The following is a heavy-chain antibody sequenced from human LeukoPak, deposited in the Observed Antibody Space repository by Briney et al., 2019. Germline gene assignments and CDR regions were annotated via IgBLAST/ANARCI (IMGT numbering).Heavy chain of an antibody. Sequence: PSETLSLTCTVSGGSVSSSSYYWGWIRQPPGKGLEWIGSIYYSGSTYYNPSLKSRVTISVDTSKNQFSLKLSSVTAADTAEYYCARLRNYGSGSTAFDYWGQGTLVTVSS. CDR2: IYYSGST. CDR1: GGSVSSSSYY. D-gene: IGHD3-10*01. V-gene: IGHV4-39*01. J-gene: IGHJ4*02. CDR3: ARLRNYGSGSTAFDY.